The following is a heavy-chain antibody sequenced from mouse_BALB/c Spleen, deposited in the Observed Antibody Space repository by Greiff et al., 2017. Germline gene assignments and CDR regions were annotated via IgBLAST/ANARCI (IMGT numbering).Heavy chain of an antibody. CDR3: VRGGNWDGDY. J-gene: IGHJ2*01. D-gene: IGHD4-1*01. CDR1: GFSLTSYD. V-gene: IGHV2-9-2*01. Sequence: VKLMESGPGLVAPSQSLSITCTVSGFSLTSYDISWIRQPPGKGLEWLGVIWTGGGTNYNSAFISRLSISKDNSKSQVFLKMNSLQTDDTAIYYCVRGGNWDGDYWGQGTTLTVSS. CDR2: IWTGGGT.